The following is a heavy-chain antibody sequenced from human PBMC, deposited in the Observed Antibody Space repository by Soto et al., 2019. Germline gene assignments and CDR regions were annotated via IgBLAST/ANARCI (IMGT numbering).Heavy chain of an antibody. CDR2: IYYSGRT. CDR3: ASGIEGWYHGRYYYGTYV. V-gene: IGHV4-61*01. Sequence: QVQLQESGPGLVKPSETLSLTCTVSGGSVSSGSYYWSWIRQPPGKGLEWIGYIYYSGRTNYNPSLQSRVTISVDTSKTQFSLKLSSVTAAATAVYYCASGIEGWYHGRYYYGTYVWGPGTTFTVSS. J-gene: IGHJ6*02. CDR1: GGSVSSGSYY. D-gene: IGHD6-19*01.